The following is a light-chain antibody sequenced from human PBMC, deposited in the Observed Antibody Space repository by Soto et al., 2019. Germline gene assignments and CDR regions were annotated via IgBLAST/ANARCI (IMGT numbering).Light chain of an antibody. Sequence: DVVMTQSPLSLPVTLGQPASISCRSSQSLVYSDGNTYLNWFQQRPGQSPRRLIYKVSNRDSGVPDRFSGSGSGTDFTLKISRVEAEYVGVYYCMKGTHWPLMYTFGQGTKLEIK. CDR3: MKGTHWPLMYT. J-gene: IGKJ2*01. CDR1: QSLVYSDGNTY. V-gene: IGKV2-30*01. CDR2: KVS.